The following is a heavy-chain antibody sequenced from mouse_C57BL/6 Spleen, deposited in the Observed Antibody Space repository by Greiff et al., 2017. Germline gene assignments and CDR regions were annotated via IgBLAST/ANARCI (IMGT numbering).Heavy chain of an antibody. CDR1: GFTFSSYG. CDR2: ISSGGSYT. D-gene: IGHD2-4*01. V-gene: IGHV5-6*01. CDR3: ARDDYDGFAY. J-gene: IGHJ3*01. Sequence: EVQVVESGGDLVKPGGSLKLSCAASGFTFSSYGMSWVRQTPDKRLEWVATISSGGSYTYYPDSVKGRFTISRDNAKNTLYLQMSSLKSEDTAMYYRARDDYDGFAYWGQGTLVTVSA.